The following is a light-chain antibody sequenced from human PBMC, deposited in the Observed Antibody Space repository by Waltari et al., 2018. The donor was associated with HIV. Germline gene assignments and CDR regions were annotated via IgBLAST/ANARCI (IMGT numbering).Light chain of an antibody. J-gene: IGLJ2*01. CDR1: SSDGGGYNH. V-gene: IGLV2-14*01. CDR2: VVS. Sequence: QSALTQPASAPGFPGQPLTISSTGSSSDGGGYNHVSCYEQFPGKAPKLLIFVVSNRPSGVSDRFSGSKSGNTASLTISGLQAEDEADYYCNSYATSNIVVFGGGTKVTVL. CDR3: NSYATSNIVV.